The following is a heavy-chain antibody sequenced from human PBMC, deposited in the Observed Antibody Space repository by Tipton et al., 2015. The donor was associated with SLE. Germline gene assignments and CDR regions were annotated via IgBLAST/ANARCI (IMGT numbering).Heavy chain of an antibody. CDR3: AKESYGSGWSLNTFDV. D-gene: IGHD6-19*01. CDR2: ITGRGVTT. J-gene: IGHJ3*01. CDR1: GFTLSSYA. Sequence: GSLRLSCAASGFTLSSYAMTWVRQAPGKGLEWVSGITGRGVTTYYADSVKGRFTISRDNSKNTLYLQMYSLRAEDTAVYYCAKESYGSGWSLNTFDVWGQGTMVTVSS. V-gene: IGHV3-23*01.